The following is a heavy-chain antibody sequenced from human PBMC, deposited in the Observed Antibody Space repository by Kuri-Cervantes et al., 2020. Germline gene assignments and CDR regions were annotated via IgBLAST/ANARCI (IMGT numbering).Heavy chain of an antibody. V-gene: IGHV3-33*01. Sequence: GGSLRLSCTASGFTFGDYAMSWVRQAPGKGLEWVAVIGFDGHNEDYADSVKGRFTISRDNSKSTLYLQMNSLRAEDTAVYYCASIYGYSTGEGGFWGQGTLVTVSS. CDR2: IGFDGHNE. D-gene: IGHD6-19*01. CDR1: GFTFGDYA. CDR3: ASIYGYSTGEGGF. J-gene: IGHJ4*02.